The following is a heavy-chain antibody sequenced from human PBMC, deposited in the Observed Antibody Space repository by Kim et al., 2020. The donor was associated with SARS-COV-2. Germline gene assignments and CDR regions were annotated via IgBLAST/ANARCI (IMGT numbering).Heavy chain of an antibody. D-gene: IGHD6-13*01. J-gene: IGHJ5*02. CDR1: GYSFTSYW. CDR2: IDPSDSYT. CDR3: ARLSYSSSWYSRWFDP. Sequence: GESLKISCKGSGYSFTSYWIIWVHHMPGKGLEWMGSIDPSDSYTNYSPSFQGHVTISADKSISTAYLQWSSLKASDTAMYYCARLSYSSSWYSRWFDPWGQGTLVTVSS. V-gene: IGHV5-10-1*01.